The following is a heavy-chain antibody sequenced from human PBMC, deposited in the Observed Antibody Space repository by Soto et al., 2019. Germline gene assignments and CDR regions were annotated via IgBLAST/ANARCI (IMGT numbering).Heavy chain of an antibody. D-gene: IGHD1-1*01. Sequence: SETLSLTCSVAGFAISRGYYWSWVRQHPGKGLEWIGSIYPSVSSYHNPSLETRVRLSINTSKNQFTLNLTSVTAADTALYYCAREKVGTTFFDNWGQGIQVTVSS. J-gene: IGHJ4*02. CDR2: IYPSVSS. CDR1: GFAISRGYY. V-gene: IGHV4-38-2*02. CDR3: AREKVGTTFFDN.